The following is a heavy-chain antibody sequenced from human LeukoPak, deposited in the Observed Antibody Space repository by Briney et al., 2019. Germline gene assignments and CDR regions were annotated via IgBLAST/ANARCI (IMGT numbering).Heavy chain of an antibody. D-gene: IGHD3-22*01. CDR3: ARGPNYYDSSGYYPNWFDP. CDR1: GYTFTSYG. J-gene: IGHJ5*02. Sequence: SVKVSCKASGYTFTSYGISWVRQAPGQGLEWMGWINPNSGGTNYAQKFQGRVTLTRDTSISTAYMELSSLRSEDTAVYYCARGPNYYDSSGYYPNWFDPWGQGTLVTVSS. CDR2: INPNSGGT. V-gene: IGHV1-2*02.